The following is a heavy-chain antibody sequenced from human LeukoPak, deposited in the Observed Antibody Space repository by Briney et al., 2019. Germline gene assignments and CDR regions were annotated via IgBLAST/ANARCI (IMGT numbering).Heavy chain of an antibody. J-gene: IGHJ4*02. D-gene: IGHD2-2*01. V-gene: IGHV1-18*01. CDR3: ARDGTSTDDY. CDR2: ISGNNDNP. CDR1: VYTFINFG. Sequence: ASVKVSCTASVYTFINFGISWVRHAPGQGREWMGRISGNNDNPNYVQKFQGRLTVTTDSSTSTAYMELRNLRSDDTAVYYCARDGTSTDDYWGQGTLVTVSS.